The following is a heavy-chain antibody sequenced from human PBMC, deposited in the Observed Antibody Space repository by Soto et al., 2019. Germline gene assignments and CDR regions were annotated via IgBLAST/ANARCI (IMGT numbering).Heavy chain of an antibody. CDR2: INHSGST. CDR1: GGSFSGYY. D-gene: IGHD3-22*01. V-gene: IGHV4-34*01. J-gene: IGHJ4*02. Sequence: SETLSLTCAVYGGSFSGYYWTWIRQPPGTGLEWIGEINHSGSTNYNPSLKSRVTMTKGTSTTTVYMELSSLRSEDTAVYYCARGPYYFDSTGYYGHWGQGTLVTVSS. CDR3: ARGPYYFDSTGYYGH.